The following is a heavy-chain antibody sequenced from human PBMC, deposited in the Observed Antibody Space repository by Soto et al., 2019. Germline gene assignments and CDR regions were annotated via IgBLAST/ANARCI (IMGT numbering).Heavy chain of an antibody. CDR2: ISGSGGST. D-gene: IGHD3-22*01. CDR3: AKDRGADDYDSSGYTPNGY. V-gene: IGHV3-23*01. Sequence: EVQLLESGGGLVQPGGSLRLSCAASGFTFSSYAMSWVRQAPGKGLEWVSAISGSGGSTYYADSVKGRFTISRDNSKNTLYMQMTSLRAEDTAVYYCAKDRGADDYDSSGYTPNGYWGQGTLVTVSS. J-gene: IGHJ4*02. CDR1: GFTFSSYA.